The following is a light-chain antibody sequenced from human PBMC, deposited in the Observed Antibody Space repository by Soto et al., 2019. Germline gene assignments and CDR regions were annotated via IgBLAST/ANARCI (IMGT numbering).Light chain of an antibody. CDR2: DAS. V-gene: IGKV1-13*02. J-gene: IGKJ4*01. Sequence: AIQLTQSPSSLSASVGDRVTITCRASQGISSALAWYQQKPGKPPNLLIYDASTLESGVPSRFSCSGSCTDFTLTISSLQPEDFATYWCQQFDSYPLTFGGGTKVEIK. CDR1: QGISSA. CDR3: QQFDSYPLT.